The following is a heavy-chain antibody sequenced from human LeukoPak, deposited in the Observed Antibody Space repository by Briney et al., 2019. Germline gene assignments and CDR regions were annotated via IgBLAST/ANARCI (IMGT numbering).Heavy chain of an antibody. CDR3: ARDFAVKQWLDSGTYDAFDI. V-gene: IGHV1-46*01. J-gene: IGHJ3*02. D-gene: IGHD6-19*01. CDR1: GYTFTSYY. CDR2: INSSGGST. Sequence: GASVKVSCKASGYTFTSYYMHWVRHAPGQGLDLMGIINSSGGSTSYAQKFQGRVTMTRDTSTSTVYMELSSLRSEDTAVYYCARDFAVKQWLDSGTYDAFDIWGQGTMVTVSS.